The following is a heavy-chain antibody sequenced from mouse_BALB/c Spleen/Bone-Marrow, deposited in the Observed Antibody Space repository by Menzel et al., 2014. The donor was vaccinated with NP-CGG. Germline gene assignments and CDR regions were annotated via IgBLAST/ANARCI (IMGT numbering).Heavy chain of an antibody. CDR1: GFTFSDYY. J-gene: IGHJ2*01. CDR2: ISNGGGST. V-gene: IGHV5-12*02. Sequence: EVQLVESGGGLVQPGGSLKLSCATSGFTFSDYYMYWVRQTPEKRLEWVAYISNGGGSTYYPDTVKGRFTISRDNAKNTLYLQMSRLKSEDTAMYYCARQGAYSYFDYWGQGTTLPVSS. CDR3: ARQGAYSYFDY. D-gene: IGHD2-10*01.